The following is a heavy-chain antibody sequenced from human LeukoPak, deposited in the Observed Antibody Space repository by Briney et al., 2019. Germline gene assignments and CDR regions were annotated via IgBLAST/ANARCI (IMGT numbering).Heavy chain of an antibody. Sequence: PGGSLRLSLAAYGFTFSSYAMHWVRQAPGKGLEWVAVISYDGSNKYYAASVKGRFTISRDDSNSTLFLQMDNLRVEDTATYYCAKDIELFMSWGQGTLVIVSS. D-gene: IGHD1-26*01. CDR3: AKDIELFMS. CDR2: ISYDGSNK. V-gene: IGHV3-30*07. CDR1: GFTFSSYA. J-gene: IGHJ5*02.